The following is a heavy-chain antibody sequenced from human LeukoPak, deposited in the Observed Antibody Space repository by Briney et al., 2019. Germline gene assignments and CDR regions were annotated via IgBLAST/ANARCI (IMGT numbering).Heavy chain of an antibody. CDR2: VSKRGGST. Sequence: GGSLRLSCAASGFTFSSYAMSWVRQAPGKGLEWVSSVSKRGGSTYYADSVKGRFTISRDNAKNTLYLQVNRLRAEDTAIYYCAKSDPFIEGAGMFDYWGRGTLVTVSS. V-gene: IGHV3-23*01. J-gene: IGHJ4*02. CDR1: GFTFSSYA. D-gene: IGHD6-13*01. CDR3: AKSDPFIEGAGMFDY.